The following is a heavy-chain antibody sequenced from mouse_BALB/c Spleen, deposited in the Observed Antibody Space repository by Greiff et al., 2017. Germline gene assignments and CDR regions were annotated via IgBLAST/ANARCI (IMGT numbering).Heavy chain of an antibody. V-gene: IGHV1-18*01. CDR1: GYTFTDYN. J-gene: IGHJ4*01. D-gene: IGHD3-2*01. Sequence: VQLQQSGPELVKPGASVKIPCKASGYTFTDYNLDWVKQSHGKSLEWIGDINPNNGGTIYNQKFKGKATLTVDKSSSTAYIELRSLTSVDTAVYYCAKGGQLGLRAMDNWGQGTSVTVSS. CDR2: INPNNGGT. CDR3: AKGGQLGLRAMDN.